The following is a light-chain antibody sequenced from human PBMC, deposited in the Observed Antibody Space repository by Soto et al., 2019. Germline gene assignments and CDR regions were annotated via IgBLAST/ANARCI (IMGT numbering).Light chain of an antibody. CDR2: DAS. Sequence: IQLTQSPSSLSASVGDRVTITCRASQGISSYLGWYQQKPGKAPNLLIYDASTLHSGVPSRFSGGGSGTDFTLTISSLQPVDFATYYCQQVNVYPSTFGGGTKVEIK. CDR3: QQVNVYPST. J-gene: IGKJ4*01. CDR1: QGISSY. V-gene: IGKV1-9*01.